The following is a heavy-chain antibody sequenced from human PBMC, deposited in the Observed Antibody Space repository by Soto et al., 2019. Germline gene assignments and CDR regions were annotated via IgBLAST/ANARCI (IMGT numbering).Heavy chain of an antibody. CDR2: ISQDGGNK. D-gene: IGHD1-1*01. Sequence: QVQLVESGGGVVQPGGSVRLSCAASGFTFSTFVMHWVRQAPGGGLAWVAFISQDGGNKKYADSVMGRFTISRDNSKNTLYLQMTSLIAEDTAVYYCVKDSPTGPFDYWGQGTPVTVSS. CDR3: VKDSPTGPFDY. CDR1: GFTFSTFV. J-gene: IGHJ4*02. V-gene: IGHV3-30*18.